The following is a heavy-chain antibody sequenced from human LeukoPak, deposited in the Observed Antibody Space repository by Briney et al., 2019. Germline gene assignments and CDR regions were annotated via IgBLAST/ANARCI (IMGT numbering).Heavy chain of an antibody. V-gene: IGHV3-21*01. CDR3: ARDLEGFDY. CDR2: ISSSSSYI. Sequence: GASLRLSCAASGFTFSSYSMNWVHQAPEKGLEWVSSISSSSSYIYYADSVKGRFTISRDNAKNSLYLQMNSLRAEDTAVYYCARDLEGFDYWGQGTLVTVSS. J-gene: IGHJ4*02. CDR1: GFTFSSYS. D-gene: IGHD5-24*01.